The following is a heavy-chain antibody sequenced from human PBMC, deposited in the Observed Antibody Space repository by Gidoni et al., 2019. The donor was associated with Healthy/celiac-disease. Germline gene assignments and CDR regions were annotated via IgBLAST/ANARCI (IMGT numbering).Heavy chain of an antibody. D-gene: IGHD3-3*01. CDR2: ISSSSSYI. V-gene: IGHV3-21*01. CDR3: ARDPGFGGSHFDY. J-gene: IGHJ4*02. CDR1: GFTFSSYS. Sequence: EVQLVESGGGLVKPGGSLRLSCAASGFTFSSYSMNWVRQAPGKGLEWVSSISSSSSYIYYADSVKGRFTISRDNAKNSLYLQMNSLRAEDTAVYYCARDPGFGGSHFDYWGQGTLVTVSS.